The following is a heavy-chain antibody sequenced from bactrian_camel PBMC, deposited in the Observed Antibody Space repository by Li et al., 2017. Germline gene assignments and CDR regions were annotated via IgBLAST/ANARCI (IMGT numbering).Heavy chain of an antibody. D-gene: IGHD4*01. CDR2: IYHVGGGPT. CDR3: AAARDNIFSWRPYNYGS. Sequence: DVQLVESGGGSAQAGGSLRLSCAPSEYTGSFNCWAWVRQVSGKGLEWVSTIYHVGGGPTTYSDSVKGRFTISRDNAKNTLYLQMNSLKPEDTGMYYCAAARDNIFSWRPYNYGSWGQGTQVTVS. V-gene: IGHV3S42*01. J-gene: IGHJ6*01. CDR1: EYTGSFNC.